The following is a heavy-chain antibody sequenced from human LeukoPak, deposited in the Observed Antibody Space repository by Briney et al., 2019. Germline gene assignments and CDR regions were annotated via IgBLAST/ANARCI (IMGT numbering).Heavy chain of an antibody. V-gene: IGHV3-30*18. CDR3: AKNRPDRDSGDEYYFDF. CDR1: GFTFSFYW. J-gene: IGHJ4*02. CDR2: ISYDGSKK. D-gene: IGHD4-17*01. Sequence: GGSLRLSCASSGFTFSFYWMHWVRQAPGKGLEWVAVISYDGSKKDFADSVKGRFTISRDNSKNTLYLQMDSLSTGDTAVYHCAKNRPDRDSGDEYYFDFWGQGALVTVSS.